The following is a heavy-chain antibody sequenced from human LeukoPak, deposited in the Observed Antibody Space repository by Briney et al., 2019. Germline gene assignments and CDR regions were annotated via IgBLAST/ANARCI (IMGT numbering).Heavy chain of an antibody. CDR3: ARVAAAGTPIWYYYYGMDV. CDR1: GYTFTSYG. D-gene: IGHD6-13*01. V-gene: IGHV1-18*01. Sequence: GASVKVSCTASGYTFTSYGISWVRQAPGQGLEWMGWISAYNGNTNYAQKLQGRVTMTTDTSTSTAYMELRSLRSDDTAVYYCARVAAAGTPIWYYYYGMDVWGQGTTVTVSS. J-gene: IGHJ6*02. CDR2: ISAYNGNT.